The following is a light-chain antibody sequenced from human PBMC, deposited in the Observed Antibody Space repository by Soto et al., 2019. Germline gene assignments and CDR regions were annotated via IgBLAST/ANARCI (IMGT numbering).Light chain of an antibody. CDR2: DAC. Sequence: DIQMTQSPSTLSASVGDRVTITCRASQSISSWLAWYQQKPGKAPKLLIYDACSLESGVPSRFSGSGSGTELPLTISSLQPDDFATYYCQQYNSYSPWTFGQGTKVEIK. V-gene: IGKV1-5*01. J-gene: IGKJ1*01. CDR1: QSISSW. CDR3: QQYNSYSPWT.